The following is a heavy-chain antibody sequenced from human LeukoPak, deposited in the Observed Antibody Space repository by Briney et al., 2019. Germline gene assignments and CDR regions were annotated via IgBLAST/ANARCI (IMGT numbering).Heavy chain of an antibody. V-gene: IGHV4-59*01. CDR3: ARGRKYTSGYRVTELGSGYSDY. CDR2: IYSSGST. J-gene: IGHJ4*02. D-gene: IGHD5-18*01. CDR1: GASISSYY. Sequence: SETLSLTCTVSGASISSYYWSWIRQSPGKGLEWIGYIYSSGSTTYNPSLESRVTISLDTSKNQFSLKLRSVTAADKAGYYCARGRKYTSGYRVTELGSGYSDYWGQGTLVTVSS.